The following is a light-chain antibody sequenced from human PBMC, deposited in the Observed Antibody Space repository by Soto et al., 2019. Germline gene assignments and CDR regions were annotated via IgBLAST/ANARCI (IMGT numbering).Light chain of an antibody. J-gene: IGLJ2*01. Sequence: QSALTQPPAVSGSPGQSVTISCTGTSSDVGSYNRVSWYQQPPGTATKLMIYEVRNRPSGVPDRFSGSKSGNTASLTISGLHAEDEADYSCSSYTSSSTLVFGGVTQLTVL. CDR1: SSDVGSYNR. CDR3: SSYTSSSTLV. CDR2: EVR. V-gene: IGLV2-18*02.